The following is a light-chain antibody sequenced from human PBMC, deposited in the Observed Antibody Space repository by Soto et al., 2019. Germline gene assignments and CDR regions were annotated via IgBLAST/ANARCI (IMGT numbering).Light chain of an antibody. V-gene: IGKV1-39*01. CDR1: QSISRY. J-gene: IGKJ1*01. CDR2: AAS. CDR3: QQSYSTPPWT. Sequence: DIQMTQSPSSLSASVGDRVTITCRASQSISRYLNWYQQKPGKAPKLLIYAASSLQSGVPSRFSGRGSGTDFTLPISSLQPEDVATYYCQQSYSTPPWTFGQGTKVEIK.